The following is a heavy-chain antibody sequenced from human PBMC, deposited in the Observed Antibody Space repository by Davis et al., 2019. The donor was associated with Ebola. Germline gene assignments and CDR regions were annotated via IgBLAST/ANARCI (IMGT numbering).Heavy chain of an antibody. CDR3: ARFRTYYYVTREGAFDI. CDR1: GYTFTTYH. J-gene: IGHJ3*02. CDR2: INTSAGST. Sequence: ASVKVSCKASGYTFTTYHIHWVRQAPGQGLEWLGIINTSAGSTFSAQKFQGRVTMTRDTSTSTVYMELSSLRSEDTAVYYCARFRTYYYVTREGAFDIWGQGTMVTVSS. V-gene: IGHV1-46*01. D-gene: IGHD3-10*02.